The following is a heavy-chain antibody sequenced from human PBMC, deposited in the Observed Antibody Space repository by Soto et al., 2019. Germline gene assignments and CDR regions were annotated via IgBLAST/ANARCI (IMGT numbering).Heavy chain of an antibody. CDR2: ISSSSSYI. CDR1: GFTFSSYS. D-gene: IGHD5-12*01. V-gene: IGHV3-21*01. CDR3: ARDKTVATWEYYFDY. Sequence: GGSLRLSCAASGFTFSSYSMNWVRQAPGKGLEWVSSISSSSSYIYYADSVKGRFTISRDNAKNSLYLQMNSLRAEDTAVYYCARDKTVATWEYYFDYWGQGTLVTVSS. J-gene: IGHJ4*02.